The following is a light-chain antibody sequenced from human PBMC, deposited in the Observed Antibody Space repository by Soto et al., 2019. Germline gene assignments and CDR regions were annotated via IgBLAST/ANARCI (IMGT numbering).Light chain of an antibody. J-gene: IGKJ4*01. Sequence: ELVLTQSPGTLSLSPGDRATLSCRASQSVSSTFLVWYQQKPGQAPSLLIYGAPSRAAGVPDRFSGSASGTAFSLTISRLEPEAFVLYYCQHYGGSPPLPFGGGAKVEIK. CDR3: QHYGGSPPLP. V-gene: IGKV3-20*01. CDR2: GAP. CDR1: QSVSSTF.